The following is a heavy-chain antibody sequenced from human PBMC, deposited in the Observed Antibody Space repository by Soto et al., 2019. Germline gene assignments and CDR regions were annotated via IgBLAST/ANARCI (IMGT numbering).Heavy chain of an antibody. Sequence: EVQLLESGGGLVQPGGSLRLSCAASGFTFSSYAMSWVRQAPGKGLEWVSAISGSGGSTYYADSVKGRFTISRDNSKNTLYLQMNSLRAEDTAVYYCAKKGGGYCSSTSCAEFWDYYYYGMDVWGQGTTVTVSS. CDR3: AKKGGGYCSSTSCAEFWDYYYYGMDV. V-gene: IGHV3-23*01. D-gene: IGHD2-2*01. J-gene: IGHJ6*02. CDR2: ISGSGGST. CDR1: GFTFSSYA.